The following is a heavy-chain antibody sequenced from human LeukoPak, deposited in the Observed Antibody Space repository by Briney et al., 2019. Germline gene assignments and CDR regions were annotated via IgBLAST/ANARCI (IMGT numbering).Heavy chain of an antibody. J-gene: IGHJ4*02. Sequence: GGSLSLSGVASGFTFSNVWMHWQGPAQGKGLMGVFRLYSDGISTSFADSVKGRFTISRDNAKNTLYLQMNSMRAEDTAVYYCAKDKANIVATILDYWGQGTLVTVSS. V-gene: IGHV3-74*01. CDR2: LYSDGIST. CDR3: AKDKANIVATILDY. CDR1: GFTFSNVW. D-gene: IGHD5-12*01.